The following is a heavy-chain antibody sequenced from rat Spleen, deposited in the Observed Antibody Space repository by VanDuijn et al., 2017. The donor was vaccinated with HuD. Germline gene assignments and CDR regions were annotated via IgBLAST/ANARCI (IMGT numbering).Heavy chain of an antibody. D-gene: IGHD1-4*01. V-gene: IGHV5-25*01. CDR3: ARRGYNYDYWYFDF. J-gene: IGHJ1*01. CDR2: ISTGGGNT. Sequence: EVQLVESGGGLVQPGRSMKLSCAALGFTFSNYYMAWVRQAPTKGLEWVASISTGGGNTYYRDSVKGRFTISRDNAKSTLYLQMDSLRSEDTATYYCARRGYNYDYWYFDFWGPGTMVTVSS. CDR1: GFTFSNYY.